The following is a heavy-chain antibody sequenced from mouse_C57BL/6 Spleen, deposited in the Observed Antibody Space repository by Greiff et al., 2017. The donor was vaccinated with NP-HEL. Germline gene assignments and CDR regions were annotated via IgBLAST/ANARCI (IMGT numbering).Heavy chain of an antibody. CDR1: GYTFTDYE. CDR3: TRSGDYGGGYYFDY. Sequence: QVQLQQSGAELVRPGASVTLSCKASGYTFTDYEMHWVKQTPVHGLEWIGAIDPETGGTAYNQKFKGKAILTADKSSSTAYMELRSLTSEDSAVYYCTRSGDYGGGYYFDYWGQGTTLTVSS. D-gene: IGHD2-4*01. CDR2: IDPETGGT. V-gene: IGHV1-15*01. J-gene: IGHJ2*01.